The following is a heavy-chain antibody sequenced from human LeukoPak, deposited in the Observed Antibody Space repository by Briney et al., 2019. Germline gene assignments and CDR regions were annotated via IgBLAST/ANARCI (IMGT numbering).Heavy chain of an antibody. CDR3: ARVTGFVEVFHFDY. CDR1: GGSISSGGYY. J-gene: IGHJ4*02. Sequence: SETLSLTCTVSGGSISSGGYYWSWIRQHPGKGLEWIGYIYYSGSTYYNPSLKSRVTISVDTSKNQFSLKLSSVTAADTAVYYCARVTGFVEVFHFDYWGQRTLVSVSS. D-gene: IGHD3-10*01. CDR2: IYYSGST. V-gene: IGHV4-31*03.